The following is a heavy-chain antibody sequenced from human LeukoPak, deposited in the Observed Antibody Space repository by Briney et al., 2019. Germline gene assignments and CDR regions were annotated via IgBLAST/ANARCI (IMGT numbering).Heavy chain of an antibody. Sequence: PSETLSLTCTVSGGSIISSSHYWAWIRQPPGKGLEWIGSIYYNGGTFYSPSLKSRASISVYTSKNQFSLKLSSVTAADTSVYFCAREEASAADYWGQGTLVTVSS. V-gene: IGHV4-39*01. CDR2: IYYNGGT. D-gene: IGHD6-13*01. CDR3: AREEASAADY. CDR1: GGSIISSSHY. J-gene: IGHJ4*02.